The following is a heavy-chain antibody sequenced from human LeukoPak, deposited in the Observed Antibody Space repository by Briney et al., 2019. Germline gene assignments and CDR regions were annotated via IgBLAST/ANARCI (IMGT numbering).Heavy chain of an antibody. V-gene: IGHV4-59*01. CDR3: ARGGWSLDY. CDR2: IHYSGST. Sequence: PSETLSLTCTVSGASISSFYWSWIRQSPGKALEWIGYIHYSGSTNYNPSFKSRVTMSVDASKNQFSLKVSSVTAADTAVYYCARGGWSLDYWGQGALVTVSS. J-gene: IGHJ4*02. D-gene: IGHD3-3*01. CDR1: GASISSFY.